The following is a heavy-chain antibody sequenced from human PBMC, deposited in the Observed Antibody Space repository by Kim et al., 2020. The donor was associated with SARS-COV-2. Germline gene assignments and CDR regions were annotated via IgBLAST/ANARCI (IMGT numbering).Heavy chain of an antibody. CDR2: IYHSGGT. D-gene: IGHD5-12*01. CDR3: ARDTGYSGYDG. J-gene: IGHJ4*02. Sequence: RRPPGKGLEWIGEIYHSGGTNYNPSLKSRVTISVDKSKNQFSLKLSSVTAADTAVYYCARDTGYSGYDGWGQGTLVTVSS. V-gene: IGHV4-4*02.